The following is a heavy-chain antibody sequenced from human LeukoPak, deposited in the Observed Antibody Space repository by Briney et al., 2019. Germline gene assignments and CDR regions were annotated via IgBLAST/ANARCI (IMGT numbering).Heavy chain of an antibody. D-gene: IGHD5-24*01. CDR2: IYNSATT. J-gene: IGHJ3*01. CDR3: ARGGEGYNDDAFEV. CDR1: GDSIRSHY. Sequence: KPSATLSLTCTVSGDSIRSHYCAWIRQYPGKGLEWIGHIYNSATTDYNPSFKSRVTISLDTSKKQFSLKMTSVTALDSAVYYCARGGEGYNDDAFEVWGLGTAVTVSS. V-gene: IGHV4-59*11.